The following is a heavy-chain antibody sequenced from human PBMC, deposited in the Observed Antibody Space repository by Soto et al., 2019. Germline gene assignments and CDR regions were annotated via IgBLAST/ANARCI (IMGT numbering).Heavy chain of an antibody. CDR2: IYYSGST. CDR1: GGSISSSSYY. Sequence: ETLSLTCTVSGGSISSSSYYWGWIRQPPGKGLEWIGSIYYSGSTYYNPSLKSRVTISVDTSKNQFSLKLSSVTAADTAVFYCARPHYDFWSGYYPNWFDPWGQGTLVTVSS. V-gene: IGHV4-39*01. D-gene: IGHD3-3*01. CDR3: ARPHYDFWSGYYPNWFDP. J-gene: IGHJ5*02.